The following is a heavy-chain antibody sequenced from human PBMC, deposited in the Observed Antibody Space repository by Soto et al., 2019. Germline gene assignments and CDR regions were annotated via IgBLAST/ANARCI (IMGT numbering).Heavy chain of an antibody. D-gene: IGHD4-17*01. CDR3: ARRGGGDSLFDS. CDR2: IFYGGGSGVA. Sequence: SETLSLTCTVSGGSFSSSNYYWVRIRQPPGKGLEWIGNIFYGGGSGVAYYSPSLKSRVTISVDTSKNQFSLNMRSLTAADTAVYFCARRGGGDSLFDSWGQGKLVTVSS. V-gene: IGHV4-39*01. CDR1: GGSFSSSNYY. J-gene: IGHJ4*02.